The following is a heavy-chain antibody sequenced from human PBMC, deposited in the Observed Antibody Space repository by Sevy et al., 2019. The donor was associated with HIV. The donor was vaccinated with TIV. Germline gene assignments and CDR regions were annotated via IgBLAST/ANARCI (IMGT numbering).Heavy chain of an antibody. Sequence: GGSLRLSCAASGFTFSDYYMSWIRQAPGKGLEWVSYISSSGSTMYYADSVKGRFTISRDNAKNSLYLQMNSLRAEDTAVYYCARIPYDSSGYYYDYWGQGTLVTVSS. CDR2: ISSSGSTM. D-gene: IGHD3-22*01. CDR3: ARIPYDSSGYYYDY. V-gene: IGHV3-11*01. CDR1: GFTFSDYY. J-gene: IGHJ4*02.